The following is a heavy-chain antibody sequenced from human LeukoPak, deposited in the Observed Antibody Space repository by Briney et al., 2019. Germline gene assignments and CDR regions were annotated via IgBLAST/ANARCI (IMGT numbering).Heavy chain of an antibody. Sequence: GGSLRLSCAASGFTFSSYAMSWVRQAPGKGLEWVSAITDSGGSTFYADSAQGRFTISRDNSKNTLYLQMNSLRAEDTAVYYCAKGSSPSRPYYFDYWGQGTLVTVSS. CDR3: AKGSSPSRPYYFDY. CDR1: GFTFSSYA. J-gene: IGHJ4*02. V-gene: IGHV3-23*01. CDR2: ITDSGGST. D-gene: IGHD1-26*01.